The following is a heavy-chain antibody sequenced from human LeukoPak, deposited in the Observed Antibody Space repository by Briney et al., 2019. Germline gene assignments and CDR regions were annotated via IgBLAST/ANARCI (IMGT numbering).Heavy chain of an antibody. CDR2: INPNTGGT. CDR3: ARDQCGSCYLYDY. Sequence: ASVKVSCKASGYTFTGYYMHWVRQAPGQGLEWMGWINPNTGGTNYAQKFQGRVTMTRDTSINIAYMELSSLRSDDTAVYYCARDQCGSCYLYDYWGQGTLATVSS. V-gene: IGHV1-2*02. D-gene: IGHD2-15*01. J-gene: IGHJ4*02. CDR1: GYTFTGYY.